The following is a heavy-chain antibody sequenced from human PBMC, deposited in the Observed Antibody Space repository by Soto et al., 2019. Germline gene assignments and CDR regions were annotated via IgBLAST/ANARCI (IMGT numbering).Heavy chain of an antibody. D-gene: IGHD6-19*01. Sequence: ASVKVSCKASGYTFTSYGISWVRQAPGQGLEWMGWISAYNGNTNYAQKLQGRVTMTTDTSTSTAYMELRSLRSDDTAVYYCASVPSGWYYFDYSGQGTLVTVSS. CDR2: ISAYNGNT. V-gene: IGHV1-18*01. CDR3: ASVPSGWYYFDY. CDR1: GYTFTSYG. J-gene: IGHJ4*02.